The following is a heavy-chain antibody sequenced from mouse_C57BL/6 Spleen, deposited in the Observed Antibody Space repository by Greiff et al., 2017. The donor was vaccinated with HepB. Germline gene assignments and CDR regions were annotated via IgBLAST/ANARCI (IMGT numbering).Heavy chain of an antibody. Sequence: VQLQQSDAELVKPGASVKISCKVSGYTFTDHTIHWMKQRPEQGLDWIGYIYPRDGSTKYNEKFKGKATLTADKSSSTAYMQINSLTSEDSAVYFCARNYYGSSPYYYAMDYWGQGTSVTVSS. CDR3: ARNYYGSSPYYYAMDY. CDR1: GYTFTDHT. D-gene: IGHD1-1*01. J-gene: IGHJ4*01. V-gene: IGHV1-78*01. CDR2: IYPRDGST.